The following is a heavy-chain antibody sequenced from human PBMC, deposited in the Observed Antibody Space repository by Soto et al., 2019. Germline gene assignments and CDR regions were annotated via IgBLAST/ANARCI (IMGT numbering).Heavy chain of an antibody. V-gene: IGHV4-39*01. D-gene: IGHD6-6*01. CDR1: GGSISSSSYY. J-gene: IGHJ5*02. Sequence: PSETLSLTCTVSGGSISSSSYYWGWIRQPPGKGLEWIGSIYYSGSTYYNPSLKSRVTISVDTSKNQFSLKLSSVTAADTAVYYCARLSIAARLGFDPWGQGTLVTVS. CDR3: ARLSIAARLGFDP. CDR2: IYYSGST.